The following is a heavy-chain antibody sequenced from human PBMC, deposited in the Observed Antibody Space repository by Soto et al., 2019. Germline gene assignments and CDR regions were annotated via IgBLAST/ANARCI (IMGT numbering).Heavy chain of an antibody. V-gene: IGHV4-4*02. Sequence: QVQLQESGPGLVKPSGTLSLTCVVSSGSITTTRWWSWVRQPPGKGLEWIGQIDLGGRPSYNPSLKSRVSMSVDKTKKHCCWKLNSGTAVDTFLYYWARHKASGFVFDYLGQRGLVTISS. CDR3: ARHKASGFVFDY. J-gene: IGHJ4*02. CDR1: SGSITTTRW. CDR2: IDLGGRP. D-gene: IGHD3-9*01.